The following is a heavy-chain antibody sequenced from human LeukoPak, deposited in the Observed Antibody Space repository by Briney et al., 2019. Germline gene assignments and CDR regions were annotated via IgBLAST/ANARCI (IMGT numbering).Heavy chain of an antibody. J-gene: IGHJ4*02. Sequence: GGSLRLSCAASGFTFSSYAMHWVRQAPGKGLEWVAVISYDGSNKYYADSVKGRFTISRDNSKNTLYLQMNSLRAEDTAVYYCARDHTTGAADYWGQGTLVTVSS. D-gene: IGHD4-17*01. CDR3: ARDHTTGAADY. V-gene: IGHV3-30*01. CDR1: GFTFSSYA. CDR2: ISYDGSNK.